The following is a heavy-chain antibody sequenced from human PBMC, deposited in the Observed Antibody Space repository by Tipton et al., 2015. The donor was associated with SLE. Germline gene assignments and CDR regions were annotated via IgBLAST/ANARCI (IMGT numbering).Heavy chain of an antibody. CDR3: ARHDYNDYYLDY. D-gene: IGHD4-11*01. J-gene: IGHJ4*02. CDR1: GGSITTRSYY. Sequence: TLSLTCIVSGGSITTRSYYWGWIRQPPGKGLEWIASISYSGATYYNPSLKSRVTISVDTSKNQFSLKLSSVTAADTAVYYCARHDYNDYYLDYWGQGTLVTVSS. CDR2: ISYSGAT. V-gene: IGHV4-39*07.